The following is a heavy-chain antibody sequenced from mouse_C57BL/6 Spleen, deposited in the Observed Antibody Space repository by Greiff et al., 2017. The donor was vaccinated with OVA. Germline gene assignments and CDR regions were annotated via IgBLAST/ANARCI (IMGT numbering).Heavy chain of an antibody. CDR1: GFNIKDYY. D-gene: IGHD3-2*01. V-gene: IGHV14-2*01. J-gene: IGHJ2*01. Sequence: VQLKESGAELVKPGASVKLSCTASGFNIKDYYMHWVKQRTEQGLEWIGRIDPEDGETKYAQKFQGKATITADTSSNTAYMQLSSLTSEDTAVYYCAKTPGYYFDYWGQGTTLTVSS. CDR3: AKTPGYYFDY. CDR2: IDPEDGET.